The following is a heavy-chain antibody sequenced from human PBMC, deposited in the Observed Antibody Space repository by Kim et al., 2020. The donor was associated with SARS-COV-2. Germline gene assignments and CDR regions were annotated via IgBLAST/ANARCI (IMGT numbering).Heavy chain of an antibody. V-gene: IGHV1-18*01. CDR3: ARVPDRQNWFDP. J-gene: IGHJ5*02. Sequence: NYAQKLQGRVTMTTDTSTSTAYMELRSLRSDDTAVYYCARVPDRQNWFDPWGQGTLVTVSS.